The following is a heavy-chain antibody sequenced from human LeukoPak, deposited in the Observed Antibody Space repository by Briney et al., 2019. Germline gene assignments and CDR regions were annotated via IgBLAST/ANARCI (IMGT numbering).Heavy chain of an antibody. CDR2: ISGGSENT. CDR1: GFTFTNYA. CDR3: AKDVGHCSSTSCPFDY. V-gene: IGHV3-23*01. D-gene: IGHD2-2*01. Sequence: EGSLRLSCAASGFTFTNYAMSWVRQAPRKGLEWVSTISGGSENTHYADSVRGRFTISRDNSKNTLYMEMNSLRAEDTAVYYCAKDVGHCSSTSCPFDYWGQGALVTVSS. J-gene: IGHJ4*02.